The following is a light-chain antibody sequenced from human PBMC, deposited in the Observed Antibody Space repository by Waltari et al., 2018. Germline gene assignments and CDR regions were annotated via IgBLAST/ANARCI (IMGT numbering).Light chain of an antibody. J-gene: IGLJ2*01. V-gene: IGLV2-14*03. CDR3: SSYTSSSTVI. Sequence: QSALTQPASVSGSPGQSVTISCTGTSRDVGSYNYVSWYQQHPGKAPKLMIYDVSNRPSGVSNRFSGSKSGNPAALTISGLQAEDEADYYCSSYTSSSTVIFGGGTNLTVL. CDR2: DVS. CDR1: SRDVGSYNY.